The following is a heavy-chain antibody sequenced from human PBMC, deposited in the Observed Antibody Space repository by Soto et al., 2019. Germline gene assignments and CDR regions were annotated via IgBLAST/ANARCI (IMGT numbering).Heavy chain of an antibody. CDR1: GFTFSDXX. CDR3: TRDTYTALDY. CDR2: IRNRGQSHIA. D-gene: IGHD2-2*02. J-gene: IGHJ4*02. V-gene: IGHV3-72*01. Sequence: GSLRLSCAAAGFTFSDXXMDWVRQAPGKGLEWVGRIRNRGQSHIADYAASVKGRFTMSRDDSENSLHLQMNSLKTEDTAVYYCTRDTYTALDYWGQGTLVTVSS.